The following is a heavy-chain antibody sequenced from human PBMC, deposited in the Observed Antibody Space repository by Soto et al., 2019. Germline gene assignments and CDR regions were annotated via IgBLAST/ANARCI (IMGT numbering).Heavy chain of an antibody. CDR3: ARTEGYFNL. CDR2: TYYRSKWYS. V-gene: IGHV6-1*01. Sequence: PSQTLSLTCVISGDSVSSKDAAWNWIRQSPSRGLEWLGRTYYRSKWYSEYAVSVRGRITINPDTSKNHFSLQLSSVTPEDTAVYYCARTEGYFNLWGQGTLVTVSS. CDR1: GDSVSSKDAA. J-gene: IGHJ1*01.